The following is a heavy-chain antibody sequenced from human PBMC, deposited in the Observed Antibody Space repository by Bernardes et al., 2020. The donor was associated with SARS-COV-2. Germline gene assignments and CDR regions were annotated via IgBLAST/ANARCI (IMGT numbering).Heavy chain of an antibody. D-gene: IGHD5-18*01. Sequence: GGSLRLSCAASGFTFSSYAMHWVRQAPGKGLEWVAVISYDGSNKYYADSVKGRFTISRDNSKNTLYLQMNSLRAEDTAVYYCARDPPAPRRGYSYGYGGSGPWDVWGQGTTVTVSS. V-gene: IGHV3-30-3*01. CDR2: ISYDGSNK. CDR1: GFTFSSYA. CDR3: ARDPPAPRRGYSYGYGGSGPWDV. J-gene: IGHJ6*02.